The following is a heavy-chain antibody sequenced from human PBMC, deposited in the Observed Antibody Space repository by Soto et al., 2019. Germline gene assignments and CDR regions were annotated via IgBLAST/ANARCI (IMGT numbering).Heavy chain of an antibody. Sequence: QVQLVESGGGVVQPGRSLRLSCAASGFTFSSYGMHWVRQAPGKGLEWVAVISYDGSNKYYADSVKGRFTISRDNSKNTLYLQMNSLRAEDTAVYYCAKVAYSSGWYFEYFQHWGQGTLVTVS. CDR3: AKVAYSSGWYFEYFQH. V-gene: IGHV3-30*18. D-gene: IGHD6-19*01. CDR1: GFTFSSYG. CDR2: ISYDGSNK. J-gene: IGHJ1*01.